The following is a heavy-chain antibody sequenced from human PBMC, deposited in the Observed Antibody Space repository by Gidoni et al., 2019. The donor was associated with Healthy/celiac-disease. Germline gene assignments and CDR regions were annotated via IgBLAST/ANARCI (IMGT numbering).Heavy chain of an antibody. CDR1: GGSFSGYY. Sequence: QVQLQQWGAGLLKPSETLSLTCAVYGGSFSGYYWSWIRQPPGKGLEWIGEINHSGSTNYNPSLKSRVTISVDTSKNQFSLKLSSVTAADTAVYYCARGRRVRLVRDNWFDPWGQGTLVTVSS. CDR2: INHSGST. J-gene: IGHJ5*02. CDR3: ARGRRVRLVRDNWFDP. D-gene: IGHD6-19*01. V-gene: IGHV4-34*01.